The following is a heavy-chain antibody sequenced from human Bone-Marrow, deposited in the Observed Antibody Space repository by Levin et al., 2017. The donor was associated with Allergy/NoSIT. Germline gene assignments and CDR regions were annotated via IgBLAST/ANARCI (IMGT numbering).Heavy chain of an antibody. Sequence: GGSLRLSCAASGFTFSSYSMNWVRQAPGKGLEWVSYISSSSSTIYYADSVKGRFTISRDNAKNSLYLQMNSLRAEDTAVYYCARDGYSSGWYDDWGAFDIWGQGTMVTVSS. D-gene: IGHD6-19*01. V-gene: IGHV3-48*01. J-gene: IGHJ3*02. CDR2: ISSSSSTI. CDR3: ARDGYSSGWYDDWGAFDI. CDR1: GFTFSSYS.